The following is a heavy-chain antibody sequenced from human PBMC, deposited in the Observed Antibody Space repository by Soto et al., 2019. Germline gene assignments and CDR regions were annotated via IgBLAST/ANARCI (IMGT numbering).Heavy chain of an antibody. CDR1: GFTFGYYW. Sequence: GGSLRLSCAASGFTFGYYWMSWVRQAPGKGLEWLATIKWDASEKKYVGSVKGRFTMSRDNAKNSVYLQMDSLGAEDTAVYYCASDLSTVTHGVYYWGQETLVTVSS. D-gene: IGHD4-17*01. CDR3: ASDLSTVTHGVYY. J-gene: IGHJ4*02. V-gene: IGHV3-7*01. CDR2: IKWDASEK.